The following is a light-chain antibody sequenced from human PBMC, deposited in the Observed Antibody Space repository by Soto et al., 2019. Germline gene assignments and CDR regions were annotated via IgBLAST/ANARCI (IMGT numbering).Light chain of an antibody. J-gene: IGKJ3*01. V-gene: IGKV3-20*01. CDR2: GAS. CDR1: QSVSRCC. Sequence: ENVLRQSPGTLSLSPGERDTLSCGASQSVSRCCLAWYQQKPGQAPRLLIYGASSRATGIPDRFSGRGSGTDFSLTISRLEPEDSAVYYCQQYGSSPLFTFGPGTKVDIK. CDR3: QQYGSSPLFT.